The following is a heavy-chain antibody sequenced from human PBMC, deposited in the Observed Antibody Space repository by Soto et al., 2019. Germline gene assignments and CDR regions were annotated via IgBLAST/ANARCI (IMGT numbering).Heavy chain of an antibody. CDR1: GYTFTEYD. J-gene: IGHJ4*02. Sequence: ASVKVSCKTSGYTFTEYDINWVRQAPGQGLEYMGWVSPENRNAGYAPQFRGRVSMTADTSINTVYLQMNSLTVEDTAIYYCASLDTARIQIAGYWGQGIQVTVSS. CDR3: ASLDTARIQIAGY. D-gene: IGHD5-18*01. V-gene: IGHV1-8*01. CDR2: VSPENRNA.